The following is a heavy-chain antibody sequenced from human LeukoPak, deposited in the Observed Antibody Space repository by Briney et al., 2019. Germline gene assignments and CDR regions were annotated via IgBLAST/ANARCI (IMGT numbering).Heavy chain of an antibody. J-gene: IGHJ4*02. CDR2: INHSGST. D-gene: IGHD3-16*02. V-gene: IGHV4-34*01. Sequence: SETLSLTCAVYGGSFSGYYWSWIRQPPGKGLEWIGEINHSGSTNYNPSLKSRVTISVDTSKNQFSLKLSSVTAADTAVYYCARGFPPYDYVWGSYRLYYFDYWGQGTPVTVSS. CDR1: GGSFSGYY. CDR3: ARGFPPYDYVWGSYRLYYFDY.